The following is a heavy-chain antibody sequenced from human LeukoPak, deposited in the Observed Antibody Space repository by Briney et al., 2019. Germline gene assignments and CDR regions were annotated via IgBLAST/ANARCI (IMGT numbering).Heavy chain of an antibody. V-gene: IGHV3-30*18. CDR3: ANGGYTSSWYVVDY. D-gene: IGHD6-13*01. J-gene: IGHJ4*02. Sequence: GRSLRLSCAASGFTFSSYGMHWVRQAPGKGLEWVAVISYDGSNKYYADSVKGRFTISRDNSKNTLYLQMSSLRPEDTAVYYCANGGYTSSWYVVDYWGQGTLVTVSS. CDR1: GFTFSSYG. CDR2: ISYDGSNK.